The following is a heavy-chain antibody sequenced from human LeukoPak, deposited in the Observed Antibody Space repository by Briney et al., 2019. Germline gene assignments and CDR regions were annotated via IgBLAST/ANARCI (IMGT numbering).Heavy chain of an antibody. CDR3: ARGRLYSSSWNY. Sequence: ASVKVSCKASGYTFTSYDINWVRQATGQGLEWMGWMNPNSGNTGYAQKFQGRVTMTRNTSISTAYMELSSLRSEDTAVYYCARGRLYSSSWNYWGQGTLVTVSS. D-gene: IGHD6-13*01. CDR1: GYTFTSYD. V-gene: IGHV1-8*01. CDR2: MNPNSGNT. J-gene: IGHJ4*02.